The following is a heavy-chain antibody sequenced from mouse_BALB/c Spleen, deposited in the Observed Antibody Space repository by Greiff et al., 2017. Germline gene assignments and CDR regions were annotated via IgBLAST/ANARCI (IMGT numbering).Heavy chain of an antibody. CDR1: GFSLTSYG. J-gene: IGHJ3*01. V-gene: IGHV2-2*02. CDR3: ASVYYGSSYGFAY. Sequence: VKLMESGPGLVQPSQSLSITCTVSGFSLTSYGVHWVRQSPGKGLEWLGVIWSGGSTDYNAAFISRLSISKDNSKSQVFFKMNSLQANDTAIYYCASVYYGSSYGFAYWGQGTLVTVSA. CDR2: IWSGGST. D-gene: IGHD1-1*01.